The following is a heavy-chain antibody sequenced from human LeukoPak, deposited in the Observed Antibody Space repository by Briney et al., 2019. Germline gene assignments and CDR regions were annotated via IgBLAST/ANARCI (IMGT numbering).Heavy chain of an antibody. J-gene: IGHJ4*02. CDR3: ARGNWGPYYFDY. V-gene: IGHV4-59*01. CDR2: LYYSGST. Sequence: SETLSLTRTVSGGSISSYYWSWIRQPPGKGLEWIGYLYYSGSTNYNPSLKSRVTISVDTSKNQFSLKLSSVTAADTAVYYCARGNWGPYYFDYWGQGTLVTVSS. CDR1: GGSISSYY. D-gene: IGHD3-16*01.